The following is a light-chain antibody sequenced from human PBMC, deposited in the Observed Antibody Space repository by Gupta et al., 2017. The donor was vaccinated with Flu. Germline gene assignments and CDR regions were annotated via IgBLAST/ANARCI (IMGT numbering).Light chain of an antibody. J-gene: IGKJ4*01. V-gene: IGKV2-28*01. CDR2: LSS. CDR3: TQSLQNLT. CDR1: QSLLKSNGSNY. Sequence: EIVMTQYPLSLPVAPGESASMSCRSSQSLLKSNGSNYLDWYLQRPGRSPQLLIYLSSHRAYGVPDRFSGSGSGTDFTLKSRRVEAEDVGVYYCTQSLQNLTFGRGTKMEIK.